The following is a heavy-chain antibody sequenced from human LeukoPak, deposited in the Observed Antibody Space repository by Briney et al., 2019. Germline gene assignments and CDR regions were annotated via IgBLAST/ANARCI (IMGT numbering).Heavy chain of an antibody. V-gene: IGHV4-39*07. J-gene: IGHJ5*02. CDR3: ARDTSYYDSSGYFWFDP. CDR2: IYYSGST. D-gene: IGHD3-22*01. CDR1: GGSISSSSYY. Sequence: SETLSLTCTVSGGSISSSSYYWGWIRQPPGKGLEWIGSIYYSGSTYYNPSLKSRVTISVDTSKNQFSLKLSSVTAADTAVYCCARDTSYYDSSGYFWFDPWGQGTLVTVSS.